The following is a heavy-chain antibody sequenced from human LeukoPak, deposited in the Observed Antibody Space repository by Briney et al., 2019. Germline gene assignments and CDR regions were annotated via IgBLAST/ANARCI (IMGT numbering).Heavy chain of an antibody. CDR3: ASTRFRYYFDH. Sequence: SETLSLTCAVYGGSFSGYYRSWIRQPPGKGLEWIGEINHSGSTNYTPSLKSRVTISVDTSKNQFSLKLSSVTAADTAVYCCASTRFRYYFDHWGQGTLVTVSS. D-gene: IGHD3-3*01. J-gene: IGHJ4*02. V-gene: IGHV4-34*01. CDR2: INHSGST. CDR1: GGSFSGYY.